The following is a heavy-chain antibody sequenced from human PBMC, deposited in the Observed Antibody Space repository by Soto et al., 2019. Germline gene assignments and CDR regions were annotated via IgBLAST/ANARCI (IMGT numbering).Heavy chain of an antibody. CDR2: ISTAAETT. CDR1: GFIFTGYS. D-gene: IGHD5-12*01. J-gene: IGHJ4*02. CDR3: ARDPKRRDGYNFDS. Sequence: GGSLGLSCAPSGFIFTGYSMTWFRQAPGKGLEWVSYISTAAETTQYADSVKGRFTDSRDNPKKVLFLQMSSLRVDDTAVYYCARDPKRRDGYNFDSWGRGALVTVSS. V-gene: IGHV3-11*01.